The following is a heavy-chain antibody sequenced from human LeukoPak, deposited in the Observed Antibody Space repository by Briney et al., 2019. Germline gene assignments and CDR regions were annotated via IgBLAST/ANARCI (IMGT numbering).Heavy chain of an antibody. V-gene: IGHV4-38-2*01. CDR1: GYSITSGYY. CDR2: IYHSGST. J-gene: IGHJ4*02. Sequence: PSETLSLTCAVPGYSITSGYYWAWIRQPPGKGHEWTGSIYHSGSTNYHPPLKSPVTISVDTSKNQFSLKLSSVTAADTAVYYCARRWKWELMDWSQGTLVTVSS. D-gene: IGHD1-26*01. CDR3: ARRWKWELMD.